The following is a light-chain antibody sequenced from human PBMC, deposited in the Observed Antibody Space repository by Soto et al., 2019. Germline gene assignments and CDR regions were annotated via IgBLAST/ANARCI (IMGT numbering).Light chain of an antibody. CDR1: SGSVGTYTL. Sequence: SPLAQPASVSGSPGQSITISCTGASGSVGTYTLVSWYQQHPGKAPKAVIYEGHTRPSGDPNRSSGSTSLNTASLTTSRLQTDDEADYYCCLYVGATTYVFGTGTKATVL. CDR3: CLYVGATTYV. V-gene: IGLV2-23*01. J-gene: IGLJ1*01. CDR2: EGH.